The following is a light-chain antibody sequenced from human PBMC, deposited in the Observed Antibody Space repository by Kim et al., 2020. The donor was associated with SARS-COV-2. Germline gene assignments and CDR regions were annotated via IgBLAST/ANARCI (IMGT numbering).Light chain of an antibody. CDR2: DNN. CDR1: SSNIGNNY. Sequence: PGQKVTISCSGSSSNIGNNYVSWYQQLPGTAPKLLIYDNNKRPSGIPDRFSGSKSGTSATLGITGLQTGDEAEYYCGTWDSSLGYVFGTGTKVTVL. J-gene: IGLJ1*01. CDR3: GTWDSSLGYV. V-gene: IGLV1-51*01.